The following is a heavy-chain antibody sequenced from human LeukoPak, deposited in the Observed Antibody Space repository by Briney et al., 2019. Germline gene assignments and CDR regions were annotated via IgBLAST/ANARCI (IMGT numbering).Heavy chain of an antibody. V-gene: IGHV4-34*01. CDR1: DGSFSGYY. CDR2: INHSRST. D-gene: IGHD3-22*01. J-gene: IGHJ4*02. Sequence: SETLSLTCTVYDGSFSGYYWSWIRQPPGKGLEWIGEINHSRSTNYNPSLKSRVTISIDTSKNQFSLKLSSVTAADTAVYYCARANYDSSGYYYDSPYYFDYWGQGTLVTVSS. CDR3: ARANYDSSGYYYDSPYYFDY.